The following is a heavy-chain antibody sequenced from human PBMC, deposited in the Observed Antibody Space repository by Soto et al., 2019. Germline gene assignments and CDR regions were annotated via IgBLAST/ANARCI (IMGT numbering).Heavy chain of an antibody. V-gene: IGHV1-3*05. CDR2: INAGNGNT. D-gene: IGHD3-9*01. J-gene: IGHJ5*02. Sequence: QVQLVQSGAEEKKPGASVKVSCKASGYTFTSYAMHWVRQAPGQRLEWMGWINAGNGNTKYSQKFEGRVTITRDTSASTAYMELSSLRSEDTAVYYCARSSGVYDILAWGQGTLVTVSS. CDR3: ARSSGVYDILA. CDR1: GYTFTSYA.